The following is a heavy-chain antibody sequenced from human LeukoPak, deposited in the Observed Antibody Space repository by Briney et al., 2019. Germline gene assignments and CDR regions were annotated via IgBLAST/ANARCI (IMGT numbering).Heavy chain of an antibody. D-gene: IGHD3-22*01. V-gene: IGHV3-23*01. CDR1: GFTFSSYD. Sequence: PGGSLRLSCAASGFTFSSYDMNWVRQAPGKGLEWVSSISSGTNTYYADSVKGRFTISRDNSKDTLYLQMNSLRAEDTAVYYCAKGGDSSAYYLLHYWGQGTLVTVSS. CDR2: ISSGTNT. CDR3: AKGGDSSAYYLLHY. J-gene: IGHJ4*02.